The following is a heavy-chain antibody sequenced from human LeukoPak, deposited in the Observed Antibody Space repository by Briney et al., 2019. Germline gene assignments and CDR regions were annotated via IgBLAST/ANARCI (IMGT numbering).Heavy chain of an antibody. CDR2: IDPNSGDT. V-gene: IGHV1-2*06. J-gene: IGHJ5*02. CDR3: AREEGTSWTSGWLDP. Sequence: VASVKVSCKAFGYTFSGYHMHWVRQAPGQGLEWMGRIDPNSGDTNYAQKFQGRVTMTSDTSITTAYLELSSLRSDDTAVYYCAREEGTSWTSGWLDPWGQGTLVTVSS. CDR1: GYTFSGYH. D-gene: IGHD3-10*01.